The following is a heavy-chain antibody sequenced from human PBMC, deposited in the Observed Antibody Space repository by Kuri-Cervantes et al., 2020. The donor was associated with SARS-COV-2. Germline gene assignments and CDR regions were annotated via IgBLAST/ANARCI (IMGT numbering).Heavy chain of an antibody. CDR3: ARDPYSSSWYRYYYGMDV. V-gene: IGHV3-21*01. D-gene: IGHD6-13*01. J-gene: IGHJ6*02. Sequence: GSLRLSCAASGFTFSSYSMNWVRQAPGKGLEWVSPISSSSSYIYYADSVKGRFTISRDNAKDSLYLQMNSLRAEDTAVYYCARDPYSSSWYRYYYGMDVWGQGTTVTVSS. CDR2: ISSSSSYI. CDR1: GFTFSSYS.